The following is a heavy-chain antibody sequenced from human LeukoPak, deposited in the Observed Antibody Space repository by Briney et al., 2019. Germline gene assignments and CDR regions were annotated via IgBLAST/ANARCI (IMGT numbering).Heavy chain of an antibody. CDR1: GYSFTSYW. D-gene: IGHD4-17*01. CDR3: ARHPNAYGDHGCFDP. Sequence: GESLKISCKGSGYSFTSYWIGWVRQMPGKGLEWMGIIYPGDSDTRYSPSFQGQVTISADKSISTAYLQWRSLKASDTAMYYCARHPNAYGDHGCFDPWGQGTLVTVSS. J-gene: IGHJ5*02. V-gene: IGHV5-51*01. CDR2: IYPGDSDT.